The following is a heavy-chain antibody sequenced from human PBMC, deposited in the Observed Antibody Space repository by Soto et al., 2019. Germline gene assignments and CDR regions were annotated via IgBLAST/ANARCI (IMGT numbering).Heavy chain of an antibody. Sequence: SETLSLTCAVYGGSFSGYYWSWIRQPPGKGLEWIGEINHSGSTNYNPSLKSRVTISVDKSKNQFSLKLSSVTAADTAVYYCARSAVTGHYYYYYMDVWGKGTAVTVSS. CDR1: GGSFSGYY. J-gene: IGHJ6*03. CDR2: INHSGST. D-gene: IGHD4-4*01. CDR3: ARSAVTGHYYYYYMDV. V-gene: IGHV4-34*01.